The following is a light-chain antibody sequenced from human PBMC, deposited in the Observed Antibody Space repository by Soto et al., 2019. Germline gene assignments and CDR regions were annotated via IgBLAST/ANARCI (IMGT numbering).Light chain of an antibody. CDR3: SSYAGTLYV. CDR2: DVS. Sequence: HSALTQPASVSGSPGQSITISCTGTHSEIGDYNYVSWYQQLPGKAPKLMIYDVSQRPSGVSDRFSGSKSGNTASLTVSGLQAEDEADYYCSSYAGTLYVFGNGTKVTVL. V-gene: IGLV2-8*01. J-gene: IGLJ1*01. CDR1: HSEIGDYNY.